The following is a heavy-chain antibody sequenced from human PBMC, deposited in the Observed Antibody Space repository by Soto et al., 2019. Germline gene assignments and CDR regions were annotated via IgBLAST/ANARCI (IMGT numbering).Heavy chain of an antibody. J-gene: IGHJ4*03. Sequence: VGSLRLSCAPSGFTVKGNYVGWARQASGKEVEWVSIIFSGGMTYYADSVKGRFTISKDISKNTLSLQMNSLRADDTAVYFCAGASNFNYAFEYWGQGTTVTVSS. CDR1: GFTVKGNY. CDR2: IFSGGMT. V-gene: IGHV3-53*01. CDR3: AGASNFNYAFEY. D-gene: IGHD1-7*01.